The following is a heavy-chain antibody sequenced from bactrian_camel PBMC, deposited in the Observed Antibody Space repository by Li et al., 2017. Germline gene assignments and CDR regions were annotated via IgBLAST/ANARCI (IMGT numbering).Heavy chain of an antibody. CDR1: GYTYKTYC. V-gene: IGHV3S53*01. Sequence: HVQLVESGGGSVQAGGSLRLSCTVSGYTYKTYCLGWFRQAPGQEREGVAAIDSDGSIIYADSVKGRFTISKDNANFTLYLQMNSLKPEDTAMYYCAALPRSSLYACNSYTIKFGVHNQGTQVTVS. J-gene: IGHJ4*01. D-gene: IGHD2*01. CDR2: IDSDGSI.